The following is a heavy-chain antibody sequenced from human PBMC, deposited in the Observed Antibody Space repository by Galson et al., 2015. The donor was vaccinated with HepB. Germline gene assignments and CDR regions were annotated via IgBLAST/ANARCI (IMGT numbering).Heavy chain of an antibody. Sequence: SLRLSCAASGFTFSNYAMSWVRQAPGKGLEWVATVSASGGSTFYADSVKGRFTISRDNSKNTLYVQMNSLTDEDTAVYYCAKDGKPVQIERQPYFNRWGQGDLVTV. D-gene: IGHD6-13*01. V-gene: IGHV3-23*01. CDR2: VSASGGST. CDR3: AKDGKPVQIERQPYFNR. CDR1: GFTFSNYA. J-gene: IGHJ4*02.